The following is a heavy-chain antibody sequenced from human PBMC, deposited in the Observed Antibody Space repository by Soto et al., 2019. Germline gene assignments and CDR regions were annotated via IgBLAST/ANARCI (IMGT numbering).Heavy chain of an antibody. CDR2: INPSGGST. Sequence: GASVKVSCKASGYTFTSYYMHWVRQAPGQGLEWMGIINPSGGSTSYAQKLQGRVTMTTDTSTSTAYMELRSLRSDDTAVYYCARDSQQLTPSWYYGMDVWGQGTTVTVS. CDR3: ARDSQQLTPSWYYGMDV. V-gene: IGHV1-46*01. CDR1: GYTFTSYY. J-gene: IGHJ6*02. D-gene: IGHD6-13*01.